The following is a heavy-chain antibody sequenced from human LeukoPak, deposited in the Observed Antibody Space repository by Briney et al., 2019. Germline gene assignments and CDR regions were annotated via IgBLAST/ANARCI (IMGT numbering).Heavy chain of an antibody. CDR1: GFNFSTYA. J-gene: IGHJ1*01. CDR3: VRVIQGINSSWYGS. D-gene: IGHD6-13*01. Sequence: PGGSLRLSRAASGFNFSTYAMHWVRQAPGKGLEYVSAISSNGINTYYANSVKGRFTISRDNSKNTLYLQMGSLRAEDMAVYYCVRVIQGINSSWYGSWGQGTLVTVSS. CDR2: ISSNGINT. V-gene: IGHV3-64*01.